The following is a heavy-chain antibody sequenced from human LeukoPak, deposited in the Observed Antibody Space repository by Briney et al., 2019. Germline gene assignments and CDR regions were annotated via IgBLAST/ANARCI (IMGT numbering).Heavy chain of an antibody. V-gene: IGHV4-38-2*01. D-gene: IGHD3-3*01. CDR3: ARVWSGAYYFDY. J-gene: IGHJ4*02. CDR1: GYPISSGYY. CDR2: IYHSGST. Sequence: PLETLSLTCAVSGYPISSGYYWGWIRQPPGKGLEWIGSIYHSGSTYYNPSLKSRVTISVDTSKNQFSLKLSSVTAADTAVYYCARVWSGAYYFDYWGQGTLVTVSS.